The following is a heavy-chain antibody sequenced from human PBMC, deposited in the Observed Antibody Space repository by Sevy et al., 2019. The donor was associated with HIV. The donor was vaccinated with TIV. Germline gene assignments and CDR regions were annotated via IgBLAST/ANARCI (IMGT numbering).Heavy chain of an antibody. Sequence: ASVNVSCKASGGTFSSYAISWVRQAPGQGLEWMGRIIPIFGTANYAQKFQGRVTITADESTSTAYMELSSLRSEDTAVYYCAPTYYYGSGSSSAFDYWGQGTLVTVSS. CDR1: GGTFSSYA. V-gene: IGHV1-69*13. CDR3: APTYYYGSGSSSAFDY. D-gene: IGHD3-10*01. CDR2: IIPIFGTA. J-gene: IGHJ4*02.